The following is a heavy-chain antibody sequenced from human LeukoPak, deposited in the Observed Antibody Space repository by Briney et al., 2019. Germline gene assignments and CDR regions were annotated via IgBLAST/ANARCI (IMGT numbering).Heavy chain of an antibody. Sequence: SETLSLTCTVSGGSISSSSYYWGWIRQPPGKGREWIGSIYYSGSTYYNPSLKSRVTISVDTSKNQFSLKLSSVTAADTAVYYCARHGMVAAAGRGYFDYRGQGTLVTVSS. V-gene: IGHV4-39*01. CDR2: IYYSGST. J-gene: IGHJ4*02. CDR1: GGSISSSSYY. D-gene: IGHD6-13*01. CDR3: ARHGMVAAAGRGYFDY.